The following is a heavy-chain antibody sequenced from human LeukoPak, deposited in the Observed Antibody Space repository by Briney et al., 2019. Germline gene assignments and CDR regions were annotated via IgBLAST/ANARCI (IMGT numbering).Heavy chain of an antibody. J-gene: IGHJ4*02. V-gene: IGHV1-18*01. D-gene: IGHD3-10*01. CDR3: ARAGITMVRGVIISPLYY. Sequence: ASVKVSCKASGYTFTSYGISWVRQAPGQGLEWMGWISAYNGNTNYAQKLQGRVTMTTDTSTSTAYMELRSLRSDDTAVYYCARAGITMVRGVIISPLYYWGQGTLVTVSS. CDR2: ISAYNGNT. CDR1: GYTFTSYG.